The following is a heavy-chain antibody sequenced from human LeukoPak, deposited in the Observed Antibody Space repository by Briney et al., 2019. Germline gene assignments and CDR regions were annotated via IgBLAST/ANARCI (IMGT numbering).Heavy chain of an antibody. Sequence: SETLSPTCTVSGGSITRSAYYWGWIRQPPGKGLEWIGSIYYGGSTYYNPSLKSRVTISIDTSKNQFSLNLTSVTAAASGVYYCAKSSGMVIHNWFDSWGQGTLVIVSS. V-gene: IGHV4-39*01. CDR2: IYYGGST. CDR3: AKSSGMVIHNWFDS. J-gene: IGHJ5*01. CDR1: GGSITRSAYY. D-gene: IGHD3-3*01.